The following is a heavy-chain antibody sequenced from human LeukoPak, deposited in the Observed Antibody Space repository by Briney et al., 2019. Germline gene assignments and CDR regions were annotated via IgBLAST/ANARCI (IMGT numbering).Heavy chain of an antibody. D-gene: IGHD3-22*01. Sequence: PSETLSLTCTVSGGSTSTSNFYSGWIRLPPGKGLEWIGSIYYSGSTSYNPSLKSRVTISVDTSNNQFSLRLSFVTAADTAVYYCSRNASYSSGFDNYYCRDFWGQGTTVTVSS. J-gene: IGHJ6*02. CDR2: IYYSGST. CDR1: GGSTSTSNFY. CDR3: SRNASYSSGFDNYYCRDF. V-gene: IGHV4-39*01.